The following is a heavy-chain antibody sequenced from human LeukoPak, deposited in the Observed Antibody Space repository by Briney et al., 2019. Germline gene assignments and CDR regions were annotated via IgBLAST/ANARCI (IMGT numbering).Heavy chain of an antibody. Sequence: ASVKVSCQASGYTFTGYYMHWVRQAPGQGLEWMGWINPNSGGTNYAQKFQGRVTMTRDTSISTAYMELSSLTSDDTAVYYCARAALNVLRYFDWFDPWGQGTLVTVSS. CDR2: INPNSGGT. D-gene: IGHD3-9*01. CDR1: GYTFTGYY. V-gene: IGHV1-2*02. J-gene: IGHJ5*02. CDR3: ARAALNVLRYFDWFDP.